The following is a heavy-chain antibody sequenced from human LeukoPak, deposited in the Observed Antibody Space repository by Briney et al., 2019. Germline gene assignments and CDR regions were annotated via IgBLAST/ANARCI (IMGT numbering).Heavy chain of an antibody. CDR3: ARSSYYDFWSGYYYYYYGMDV. CDR1: GGSFSGYY. CDR2: INHSGST. Sequence: SETPPLTCAVYGGSFSGYYWSWIRQPPGKGLEWIGEINHSGSTNYNPSLKSRVTISVDTSKNQFSLKLSSVTAADTAVYYCARSSYYDFWSGYYYYYYGMDVWGQGTTVTVSS. J-gene: IGHJ6*02. V-gene: IGHV4-34*01. D-gene: IGHD3-3*01.